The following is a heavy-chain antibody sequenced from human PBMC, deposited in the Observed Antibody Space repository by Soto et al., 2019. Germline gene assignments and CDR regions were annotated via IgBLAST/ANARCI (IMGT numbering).Heavy chain of an antibody. J-gene: IGHJ6*02. CDR3: AKGNRPGGGMDV. D-gene: IGHD2-15*01. CDR1: GFTFSNYA. CDR2: ISDSGRTT. V-gene: IGHV3-23*01. Sequence: EAQLLESGGGLVKPGGSLRLSCAASGFTFSNYAMSWVRQAPGKGLEWVSAISDSGRTTYYADSVKGRFTISRDNPKNTLSLQMDSLRAEDTAIYYCAKGNRPGGGMDVWGQGTTGTVSS.